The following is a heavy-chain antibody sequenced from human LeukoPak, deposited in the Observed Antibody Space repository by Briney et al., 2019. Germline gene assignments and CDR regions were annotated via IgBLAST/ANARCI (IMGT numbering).Heavy chain of an antibody. J-gene: IGHJ6*02. D-gene: IGHD4-17*01. CDR3: ARAFSTVTTGMDV. CDR2: IYYSGST. CDR1: GGSISSGGYY. V-gene: IGHV4-31*03. Sequence: SETLSLTCTASGGSISSGGYYWSWIRQHPGKGLEWIGYIYYSGSTYYNPSLKSRVTISVDTSKNQFSLKLSSVTAADTAVYYCARAFSTVTTGMDVWGQGTTVTVSS.